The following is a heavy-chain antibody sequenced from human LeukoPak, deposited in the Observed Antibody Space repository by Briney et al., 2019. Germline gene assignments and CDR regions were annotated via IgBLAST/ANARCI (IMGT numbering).Heavy chain of an antibody. J-gene: IGHJ6*02. CDR1: GYSFTSYW. Sequence: GESLKISCKGSGYSFTSYWIGRVRQMPGKGLEWMGMLYPGDADTRYSPSFQGQVTISADKSINTAYLQWSSLKASDTAMYYCARPFGDYIAVAGRGKDYYYYYGMDVWGQGTTVTVSS. CDR2: LYPGDADT. V-gene: IGHV5-51*01. CDR3: ARPFGDYIAVAGRGKDYYYYYGMDV. D-gene: IGHD6-19*01.